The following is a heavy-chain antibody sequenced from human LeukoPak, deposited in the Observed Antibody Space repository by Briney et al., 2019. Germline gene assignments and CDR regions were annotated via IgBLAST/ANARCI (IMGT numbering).Heavy chain of an antibody. CDR3: AKLVGITTVGDY. CDR1: GVSISSYY. J-gene: IGHJ4*02. D-gene: IGHD1-26*01. V-gene: IGHV4-59*08. Sequence: SETLSLTCTVSGVSISSYYWSWIRQPPGKGLEWIAYISYSGGANYNPSLKSRVTISLDTSKNQFSLKLSSVTAADMAAYYCAKLVGITTVGDYWGQGTLVTVSS. CDR2: ISYSGGA.